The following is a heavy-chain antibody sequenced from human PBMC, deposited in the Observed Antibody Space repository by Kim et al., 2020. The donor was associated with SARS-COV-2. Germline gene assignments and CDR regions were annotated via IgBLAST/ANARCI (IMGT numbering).Heavy chain of an antibody. CDR3: ARALGGSYYYGMDV. V-gene: IGHV3-30-3*01. Sequence: GGSLRLSCAASGFTFSSYAMHWVRQAPGKGLEWVAVISYDGSNKYYADSVKGRFTISRDNYKNTLYLQMNSLRAEDTAVYYCARALGGSYYYGMDVWGQGPTVTVSS. D-gene: IGHD1-26*01. J-gene: IGHJ6*02. CDR2: ISYDGSNK. CDR1: GFTFSSYA.